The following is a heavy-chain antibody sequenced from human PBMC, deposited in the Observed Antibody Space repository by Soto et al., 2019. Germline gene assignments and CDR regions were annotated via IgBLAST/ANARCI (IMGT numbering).Heavy chain of an antibody. CDR1: GYIFSTHG. CDR2: INPYNGKT. CDR3: ARVQIVVVVGGTPADY. D-gene: IGHD2-15*01. J-gene: IGHJ4*02. Sequence: QVQLEQSGAEVKKSGASVKVSCKASGYIFSTHGIIWVRQAPGQGLEWMGWINPYNGKTNYAQKFQGRVTMTTETSRKTAYMELRSLRSDDTAVYYCARVQIVVVVGGTPADYWGQGTLVTVSS. V-gene: IGHV1-18*01.